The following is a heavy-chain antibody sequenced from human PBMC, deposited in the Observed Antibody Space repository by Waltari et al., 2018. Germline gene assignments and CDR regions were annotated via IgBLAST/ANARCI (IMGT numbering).Heavy chain of an antibody. D-gene: IGHD3-9*01. CDR1: GGSISSYY. J-gene: IGHJ6*03. V-gene: IGHV4-59*01. CDR3: ARVNYDILIGSPDYYYYMDV. CDR2: IYYSGST. Sequence: QVQLQESGPGLVKPSETLSLTCTVSGGSISSYYWSWIRQPPGKGLEWIGYIYYSGSTNYNPSLKSRVTISVDTSKNQFSLKLSSVTAADTAVYYCARVNYDILIGSPDYYYYMDVWGKGTTVTVSS.